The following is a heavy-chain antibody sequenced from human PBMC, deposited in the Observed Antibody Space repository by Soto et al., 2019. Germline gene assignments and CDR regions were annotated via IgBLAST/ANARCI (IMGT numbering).Heavy chain of an antibody. CDR2: IYYSGST. Sequence: QVQLQESGPGLVKPSQTLSLTYTVSGGSISSGDSYWSWIRQPPGKGLEWIGYIYYSGSTYYNPSLKSRVTISVDTSKNQFSLKLSSVTAADTAVYYCARRIAVAGRLTFDYWGQGTLVTVSS. CDR1: GGSISSGDSY. V-gene: IGHV4-30-4*01. J-gene: IGHJ4*02. D-gene: IGHD6-19*01. CDR3: ARRIAVAGRLTFDY.